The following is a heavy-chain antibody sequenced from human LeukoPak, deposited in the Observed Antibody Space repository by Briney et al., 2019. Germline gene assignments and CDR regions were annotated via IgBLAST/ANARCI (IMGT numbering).Heavy chain of an antibody. V-gene: IGHV4-39*01. Sequence: SETLSLTCTVSGGSISSSSYYWGWIRQPPGKGLEWIGRIYYSGSTYYNPSLKSRVTISVDTSKNQFSLKLSSVTAADTAVYYCARHLRLLMVYAAWGQGTLVTVSS. CDR1: GGSISSSSYY. J-gene: IGHJ5*02. CDR3: ARHLRLLMVYAA. CDR2: IYYSGST. D-gene: IGHD2-8*01.